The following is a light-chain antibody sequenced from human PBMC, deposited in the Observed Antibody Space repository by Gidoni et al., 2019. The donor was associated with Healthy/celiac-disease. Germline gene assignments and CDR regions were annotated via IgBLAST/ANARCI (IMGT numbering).Light chain of an antibody. CDR2: DVS. Sequence: QSALTQPASVSGSPGQPITISCTGTSSDVGASTYVSWYQQHPGKAPKLMIYDVSNRPSGVSNRFSGSKSGNTASLTISGLQAEDEADYYCSSYTSSSTWVFGGGTKLTVL. CDR1: SSDVGASTY. J-gene: IGLJ3*02. CDR3: SSYTSSSTWV. V-gene: IGLV2-14*03.